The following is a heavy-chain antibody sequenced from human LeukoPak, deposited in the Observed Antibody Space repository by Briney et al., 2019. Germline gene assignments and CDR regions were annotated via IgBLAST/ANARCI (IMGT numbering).Heavy chain of an antibody. Sequence: GGSLRLSCAASGFTFSSYAMSWVRQAPGKGLEWVSAISGSGGSTYYADSVKGRFTISRDNSKNTLYLQMNSLRAEDTAVYYCARDLEAAAGNPVPIDYWGQGTLVTVSS. J-gene: IGHJ4*02. D-gene: IGHD6-13*01. CDR2: ISGSGGST. V-gene: IGHV3-23*01. CDR3: ARDLEAAAGNPVPIDY. CDR1: GFTFSSYA.